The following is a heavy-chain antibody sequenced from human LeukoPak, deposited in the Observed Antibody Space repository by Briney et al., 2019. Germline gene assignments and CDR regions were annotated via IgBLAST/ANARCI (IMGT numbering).Heavy chain of an antibody. D-gene: IGHD6-6*01. Sequence: GGSLRLSCAASGFTFNTYSMSWVRQAPGKGLEWISIISRTSESVFYADSVKGRFTISRDNSKNTLYLQMNSLRAEDTAVYYCARAHLSSSSTDYMEVWGKGTTVTVSS. J-gene: IGHJ6*03. CDR1: GFTFNTYS. CDR3: ARAHLSSSSTDYMEV. V-gene: IGHV3-21*01. CDR2: ISRTSESV.